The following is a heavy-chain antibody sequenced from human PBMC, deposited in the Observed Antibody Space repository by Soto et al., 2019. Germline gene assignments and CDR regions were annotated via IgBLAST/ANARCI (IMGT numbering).Heavy chain of an antibody. CDR3: AKNGQPPYYYYGLDV. CDR1: GYTFTRYG. CDR2: ISGYNGDT. D-gene: IGHD2-8*01. J-gene: IGHJ6*02. Sequence: QGQLVQSEAEVKKPGASVKVSCKASGYTFTRYGISWVRQAPGQGLEWMGWISGYNGDTNYAQKFTGRAIXTXAXSXXTAFMELRSLTSDDAAVYYCAKNGQPPYYYYGLDVWGQGTTVTVSS. V-gene: IGHV1-18*01.